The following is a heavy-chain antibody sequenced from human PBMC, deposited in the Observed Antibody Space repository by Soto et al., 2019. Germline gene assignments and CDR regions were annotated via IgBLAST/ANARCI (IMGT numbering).Heavy chain of an antibody. CDR1: GFTFSSYW. CDR3: ARRLAVSGTYDY. D-gene: IGHD6-19*01. CDR2: INSDGSST. V-gene: IGHV3-74*01. Sequence: EVQLVESGGDLVQPGGSLRISCVASGFTFSSYWMHWVRQVPGKGPVWASRINSDGSSTNYADSVKGRFTISRDNAKNTLYLQMNSLRAEDTAVYYCARRLAVSGTYDYWGQGTLVTVSS. J-gene: IGHJ4*02.